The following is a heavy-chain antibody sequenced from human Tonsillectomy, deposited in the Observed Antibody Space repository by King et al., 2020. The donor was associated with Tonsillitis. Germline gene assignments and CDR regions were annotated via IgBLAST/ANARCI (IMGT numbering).Heavy chain of an antibody. CDR1: GVTGSSLS. J-gene: IGHJ4*02. CDR3: ATFVGISAGFDF. V-gene: IGHV3-53*04. D-gene: IGHD2/OR15-2a*01. CDR2: INCGGTA. Sequence: DVQLVESGGGLVQPGGSLRLSCAFSGVTGSSLSMSWVRQAPGKGLECVSVINCGGTATYADSVKGRFTLSRNNSENKLYLQVNSLRAEDTAVYYCATFVGISAGFDFWGRGTLVTVSS.